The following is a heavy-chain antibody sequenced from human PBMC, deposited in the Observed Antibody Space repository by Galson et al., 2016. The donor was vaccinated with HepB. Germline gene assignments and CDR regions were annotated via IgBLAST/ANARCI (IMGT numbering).Heavy chain of an antibody. D-gene: IGHD1-26*01. Sequence: SLRLSCAASGFTFSLYSMNWVRQAPGKGLEWLSYISRSGSIIYYADSVNGRFTISRDDAANSLSLQMNSLRDDDTAVYYCARDHMTSLGRDFDYWGQGTLVAVSS. CDR1: GFTFSLYS. CDR3: ARDHMTSLGRDFDY. V-gene: IGHV3-48*02. CDR2: ISRSGSII. J-gene: IGHJ4*02.